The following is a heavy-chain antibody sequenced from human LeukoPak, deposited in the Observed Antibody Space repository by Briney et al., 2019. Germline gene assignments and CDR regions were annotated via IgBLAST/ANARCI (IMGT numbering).Heavy chain of an antibody. V-gene: IGHV3-23*01. CDR1: GFTFSSYA. Sequence: GGSLRLSCAASGFTFSSYAMSWVRQAPGKGLEWVSAISGSGGSTYYANSVKGRFTISRDNSKNTLYLQMNSLRAKDTAVYYCAKDQGYCSSTSCHFYYYYGMDVWGQGTTVTVSS. CDR3: AKDQGYCSSTSCHFYYYYGMDV. D-gene: IGHD2-2*01. J-gene: IGHJ6*02. CDR2: ISGSGGST.